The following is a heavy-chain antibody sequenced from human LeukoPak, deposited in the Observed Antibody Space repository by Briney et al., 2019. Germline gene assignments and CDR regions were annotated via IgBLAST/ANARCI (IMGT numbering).Heavy chain of an antibody. CDR2: IIPIFGTA. D-gene: IGHD2-15*01. CDR3: ARAGEYCSGGSCYSGVYFDY. V-gene: IGHV1-69*13. Sequence: SVKVSCKASGGTFSSYAISWVRQAPGQGLEWMGGIIPIFGTANYAQKFQGRVTITADESTSTAYMELSSLRSEDTALYYCARAGEYCSGGSCYSGVYFDYWGQGTLVTVSS. J-gene: IGHJ4*02. CDR1: GGTFSSYA.